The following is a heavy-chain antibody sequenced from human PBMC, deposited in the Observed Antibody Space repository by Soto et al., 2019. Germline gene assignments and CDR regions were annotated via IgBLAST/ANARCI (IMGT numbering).Heavy chain of an antibody. CDR3: TTGGQDYDYIWGSYRYTGGYYFDY. V-gene: IGHV3-15*01. D-gene: IGHD3-16*02. CDR1: GFTFSNAW. CDR2: IKSKTDGGTT. J-gene: IGHJ4*02. Sequence: EVQLVESGGGLVKPGGSLSLSCAASGFTFSNAWMSWVRQAPGKGLEWVGRIKSKTDGGTTDYAAPVKGRFTISRDDSKNTLYLQMNSLKTEDTAVYYCTTGGQDYDYIWGSYRYTGGYYFDYWGQGTLVTVSS.